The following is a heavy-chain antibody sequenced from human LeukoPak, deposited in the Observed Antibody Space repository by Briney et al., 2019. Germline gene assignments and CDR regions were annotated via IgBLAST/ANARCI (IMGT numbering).Heavy chain of an antibody. D-gene: IGHD2-21*02. V-gene: IGHV4-39*01. Sequence: RPSETLSLTCTVSGGSVSSNTYYWGWIRQPPGKGLEWIGSLSDSGTAYYAPSLKSRVTIAVDTSKNQFSLKLSSGTAADTAMYYCARHSVVVVTSSFDNWGQGTLVTVSS. CDR2: LSDSGTA. CDR3: ARHSVVVVTSSFDN. J-gene: IGHJ4*02. CDR1: GGSVSSNTYY.